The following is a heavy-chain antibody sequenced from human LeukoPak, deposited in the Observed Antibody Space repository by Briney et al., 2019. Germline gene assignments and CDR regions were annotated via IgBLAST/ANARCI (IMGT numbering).Heavy chain of an antibody. J-gene: IGHJ4*02. CDR2: INPNSGGT. V-gene: IGHV1-2*02. CDR3: ARFIVSSKSSGSYYLSLDY. D-gene: IGHD1-26*01. Sequence: ASVKVSCKASGYTFTGYYMHWVRQAPGQGLEWIGWINPNSGGTNYAQKFQGRVTMTRDTSISTAYMELSRLRSDDTAVYYCARFIVSSKSSGSYYLSLDYWGQGTLVTVSS. CDR1: GYTFTGYY.